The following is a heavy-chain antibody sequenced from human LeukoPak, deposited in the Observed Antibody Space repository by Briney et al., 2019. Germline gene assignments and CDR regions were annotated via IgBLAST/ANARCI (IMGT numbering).Heavy chain of an antibody. CDR3: ARECGGDCYSGY. J-gene: IGHJ4*02. V-gene: IGHV3-21*01. CDR2: ISSSSSYI. CDR1: GFTFSSYS. D-gene: IGHD2-21*02. Sequence: GGSLRLSCAASGFTFSSYSMNWVRQAPGKGLEWVSSISSSSSYIYYADSVKGRFTISRDNAKNSLYLQMNSLRAEDTAVYYCARECGGDCYSGYWGQGTLVTVSS.